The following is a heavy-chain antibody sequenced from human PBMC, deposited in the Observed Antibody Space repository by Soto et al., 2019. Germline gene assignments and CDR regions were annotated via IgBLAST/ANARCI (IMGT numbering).Heavy chain of an antibody. D-gene: IGHD3-10*01. V-gene: IGHV3-15*01. J-gene: IGHJ5*02. CDR1: GFNFGDYW. Sequence: GSLRLSCAASGFNFGDYWMHWVRQDPGKGLVWVGRIKSKTDGGTTDYAAPVKGRFTISRDDSKNTLYLQMNSLKTEDTAVYYCTTESWFGELEFDPWGQGTLVTVSS. CDR2: IKSKTDGGTT. CDR3: TTESWFGELEFDP.